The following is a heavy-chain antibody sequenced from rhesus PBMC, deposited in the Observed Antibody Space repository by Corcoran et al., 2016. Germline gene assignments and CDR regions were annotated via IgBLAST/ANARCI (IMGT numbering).Heavy chain of an antibody. CDR3: ARRVPSYSNYVMAFDY. J-gene: IGHJ4*01. V-gene: IGHV4-165*01. Sequence: QVPLQESGPGLVKPSETLSLPCAVSGVSLSVYHWAWLRQPPGTGRGWIGYISGSSGSTEYNPSLKSRVTISTDTSKNQFSLKRSSVTAADTAVYYCARRVPSYSNYVMAFDYWGQGVLVTVSS. CDR1: GVSLSVYH. D-gene: IGHD4-23*01. CDR2: ISGSSGST.